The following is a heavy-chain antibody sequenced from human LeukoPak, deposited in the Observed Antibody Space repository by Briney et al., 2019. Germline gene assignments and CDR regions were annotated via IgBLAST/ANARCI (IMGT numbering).Heavy chain of an antibody. V-gene: IGHV3-21*01. J-gene: IGHJ3*02. CDR3: ARAYRDAFDI. CDR1: GFTFGSYS. CDR2: ISHSSSYI. Sequence: GGSLRLSCAASGFTFGSYSMHWVRQAPGKGLEWVSSISHSSSYIYYADSVKGRFTISRDNAKNSLYLQMNSLRAEVTAVYYCARAYRDAFDIWGQETMVTVSS.